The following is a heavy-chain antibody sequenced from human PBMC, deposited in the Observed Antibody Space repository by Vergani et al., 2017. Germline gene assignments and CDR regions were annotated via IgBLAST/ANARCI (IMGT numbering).Heavy chain of an antibody. D-gene: IGHD2-8*01. Sequence: QVQLVQSGAEVKKPGASVKVSCKASGYTFTSYYMHWVRQAPGQGLEWMGIINPSGGSNSYAQKFPGRVTMTRDTSTSTVYMELRSLRFEDTAVYYCAGAPNIVLMVYATTALVFDYWGQGTLVTVSS. CDR2: INPSGGSN. CDR1: GYTFTSYY. CDR3: AGAPNIVLMVYATTALVFDY. V-gene: IGHV1-46*01. J-gene: IGHJ4*02.